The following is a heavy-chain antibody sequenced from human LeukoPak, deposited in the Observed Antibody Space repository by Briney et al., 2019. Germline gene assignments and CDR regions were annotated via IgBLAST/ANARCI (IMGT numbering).Heavy chain of an antibody. Sequence: PGGSLRLSCAASGFTFDDYAMHWVRQAPGKGLEWVSGISWNSGSIGYADSVKGRFTISRDNAKNSLYLQMNSLRAEDTALYYCAKDSSAHIVVVRAYYYYGMDVWGQGTTVTVSS. CDR3: AKDSSAHIVVVRAYYYYGMDV. J-gene: IGHJ6*02. D-gene: IGHD2-15*01. V-gene: IGHV3-9*01. CDR2: ISWNSGSI. CDR1: GFTFDDYA.